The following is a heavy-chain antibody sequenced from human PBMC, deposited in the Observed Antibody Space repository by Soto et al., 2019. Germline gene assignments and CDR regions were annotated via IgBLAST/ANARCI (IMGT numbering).Heavy chain of an antibody. Sequence: QITLKESGPTLVKPTQTLTLTCTFSGFSRTSRGVGVGWIRQPPGNALECLALIYWDDDKRYSPSLQSRLSITKDTSKNQVVLTMTNVDPVDTATYYCAHIPNYYQYDWFDPWGQGTLVSVSS. V-gene: IGHV2-5*02. D-gene: IGHD3-16*01. CDR3: AHIPNYYQYDWFDP. CDR1: GFSRTSRGVG. CDR2: IYWDDDK. J-gene: IGHJ5*02.